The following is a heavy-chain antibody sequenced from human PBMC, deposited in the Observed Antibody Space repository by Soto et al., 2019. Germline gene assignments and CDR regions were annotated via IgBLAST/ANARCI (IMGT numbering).Heavy chain of an antibody. CDR3: ARHYYGSGSYLLDY. V-gene: IGHV4-59*08. CDR1: GGSISSYY. Sequence: SETLSLTCTVSGGSISSYYWSWIRQPPGKGLEWIGNIYYSGTTNYNPSLKSRVTISVDTSKNQFSLKLSSVTAADTAVYYCARHYYGSGSYLLDYWGQGTLVTVSS. D-gene: IGHD3-10*01. CDR2: IYYSGTT. J-gene: IGHJ4*02.